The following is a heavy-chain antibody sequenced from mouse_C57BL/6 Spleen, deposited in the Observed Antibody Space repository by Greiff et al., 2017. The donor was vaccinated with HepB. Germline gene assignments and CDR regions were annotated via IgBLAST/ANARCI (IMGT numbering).Heavy chain of an antibody. CDR1: GYTFTDYY. V-gene: IGHV1-26*01. CDR3: ARSYFDY. J-gene: IGHJ2*01. CDR2: INPNNGGT. Sequence: EVKLQQSGPELVKPGASVKISCKASGYTFTDYYMNWVKQSHGKSLEWIGDINPNNGGTSYNQKFKGKATLTVDKSSSTAYMELRSLTSEDSAVYYCARSYFDYWGQGTTLTVSS.